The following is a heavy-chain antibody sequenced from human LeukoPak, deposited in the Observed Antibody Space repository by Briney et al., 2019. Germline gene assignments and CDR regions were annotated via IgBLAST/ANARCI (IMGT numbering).Heavy chain of an antibody. D-gene: IGHD3-10*01. CDR1: GYSFTTYW. CDR2: IYPCDSDT. J-gene: IGHJ5*02. V-gene: IGHV5-51*01. CDR3: ARHSSIYGSGSISGFDP. Sequence: GESLKISCKVSGYSFTTYWIGWVRQMPGKGLEWMGIIYPCDSDTKYSPSFQGQVTISADKSISTAYLQWSSLKASDTAMYYCARHSSIYGSGSISGFDPWGQGTLVTVSS.